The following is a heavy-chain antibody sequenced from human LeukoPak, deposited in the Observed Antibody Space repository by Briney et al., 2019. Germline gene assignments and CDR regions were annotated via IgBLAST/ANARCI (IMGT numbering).Heavy chain of an antibody. V-gene: IGHV3-9*01. Sequence: GGSLRLSCAASGFTFDDYAMHWVRQAPGKGLEWVSGISWNSGSIGYADSVKGRCTISRDNAKNSLYLQMNSLRAEDTAVYYCAREVASTYNWFDPWGQGTLVTVSS. CDR1: GFTFDDYA. CDR3: AREVASTYNWFDP. J-gene: IGHJ5*02. CDR2: ISWNSGSI. D-gene: IGHD5/OR15-5a*01.